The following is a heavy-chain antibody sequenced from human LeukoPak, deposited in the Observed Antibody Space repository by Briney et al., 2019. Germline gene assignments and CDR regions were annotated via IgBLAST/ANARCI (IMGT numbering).Heavy chain of an antibody. V-gene: IGHV3-74*03. J-gene: IGHJ6*02. Sequence: GGSLRLSCAASGFTFSSYYMLWVRQAPGKGLGWVSHINSDGRSTMYADSVKGRFTISRDNAKNTLYLQMNSLRAEDTAVYYCARGNYYGMDVWGQGTTVTVSS. CDR1: GFTFSSYY. CDR3: ARGNYYGMDV. CDR2: INSDGRST.